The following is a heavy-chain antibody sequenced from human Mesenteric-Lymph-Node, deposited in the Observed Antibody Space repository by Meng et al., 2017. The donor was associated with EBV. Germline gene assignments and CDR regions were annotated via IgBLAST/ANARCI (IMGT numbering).Heavy chain of an antibody. V-gene: IGHV1-46*01. Sequence: SGAEVENPGGSVKVSCKTSGNTLATYYMHWVRQVPGQGLEWMGIINPNGGATSYAQKFQGRLTMTGDTSTSTVYMNLSSLRFEDTAVYYCARSPPGYNRRWYQNNYYGIDVWGQGTTVTVSS. CDR1: GNTLATYY. CDR3: ARSPPGYNRRWYQNNYYGIDV. CDR2: INPNGGAT. D-gene: IGHD6-13*01. J-gene: IGHJ6*02.